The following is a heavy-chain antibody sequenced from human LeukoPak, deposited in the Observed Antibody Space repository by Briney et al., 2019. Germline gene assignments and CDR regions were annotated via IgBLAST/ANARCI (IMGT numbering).Heavy chain of an antibody. J-gene: IGHJ6*03. CDR1: GGSISSYY. CDR3: ARGYNWNYGYYYMDV. Sequence: PSETLSLTCTVSGGSISSYYWSWIRQPPGKGLEWIGYIYYSGSTNYNPSLKSRVTISVDTSKNQFSLKLSSVTAADTAVYYCARGYNWNYGYYYMDVWGKGTTVTVSS. CDR2: IYYSGST. D-gene: IGHD1-20*01. V-gene: IGHV4-59*01.